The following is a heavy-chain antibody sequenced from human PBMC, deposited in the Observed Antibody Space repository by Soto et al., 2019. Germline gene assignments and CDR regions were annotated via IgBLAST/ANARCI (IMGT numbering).Heavy chain of an antibody. Sequence: GASVRVCCKAAGDTFANYGSRWVRQAPGQGLEWMGWISAYNGNTKYAQKFQGRVTMTTDTSTSTAYMELRSLRSDDTAVYYCARGVGSGSYYNQYNWFDPWGQGTLVTVSS. CDR3: ARGVGSGSYYNQYNWFDP. CDR2: ISAYNGNT. CDR1: GDTFANYG. D-gene: IGHD3-10*01. J-gene: IGHJ5*02. V-gene: IGHV1-18*01.